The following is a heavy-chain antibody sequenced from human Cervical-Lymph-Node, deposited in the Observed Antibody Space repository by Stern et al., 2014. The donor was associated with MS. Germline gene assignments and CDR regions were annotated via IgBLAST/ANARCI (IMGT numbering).Heavy chain of an antibody. CDR1: GGSINSGAYY. D-gene: IGHD4-23*01. CDR3: AKESGTVAA. J-gene: IGHJ4*02. CDR2: IYPSGSS. V-gene: IGHV4-61*02. Sequence: QLQLQESGPGQVRPSQTLSLTCTVSGGSINSGAYYWNWIRQSAGKGLEWMGHIYPSGSSNYTPSLKSRATIAIDTSSSQFSLKLTSVTAADTAVYYCAKESGTVAAWGQGTLVTVSS.